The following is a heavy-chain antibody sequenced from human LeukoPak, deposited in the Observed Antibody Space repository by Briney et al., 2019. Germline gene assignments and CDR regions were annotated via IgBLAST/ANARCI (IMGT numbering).Heavy chain of an antibody. Sequence: SETLSLTCTVSGGSISSYYWSWIRQPPGKGLEWIGYIYYSGSTNYNPSLKSRVTISVDTSKNQFSLKLSSVTAADTAVYYCAREHSGYDRPEYYFDYWGQGTLVTVSS. D-gene: IGHD5-12*01. CDR1: GGSISSYY. CDR2: IYYSGST. J-gene: IGHJ4*02. V-gene: IGHV4-59*01. CDR3: AREHSGYDRPEYYFDY.